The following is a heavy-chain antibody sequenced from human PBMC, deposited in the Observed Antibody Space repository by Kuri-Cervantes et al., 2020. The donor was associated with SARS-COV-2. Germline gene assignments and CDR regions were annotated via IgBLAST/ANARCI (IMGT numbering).Heavy chain of an antibody. CDR2: ISYDGSNK. Sequence: GGSLRLSCAASAFTFSSYAMHWVRQAPGKELEWVAIISYDGSNKYYADSVKGRFTISRDNSKNTLYLQMNSLRAEDTAVYYCAGDRVGVHDYWGQGTLVTVSS. CDR3: AGDRVGVHDY. CDR1: AFTFSSYA. V-gene: IGHV3-30-3*01. J-gene: IGHJ4*02. D-gene: IGHD2-21*01.